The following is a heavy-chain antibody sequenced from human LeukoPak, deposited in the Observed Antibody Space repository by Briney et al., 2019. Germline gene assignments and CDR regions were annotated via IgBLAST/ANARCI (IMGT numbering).Heavy chain of an antibody. V-gene: IGHV3-74*01. CDR1: GFTFSSYW. CDR3: ARDVQAGPGY. J-gene: IGHJ4*02. Sequence: PGGSLRLSCAASGFTFSSYWMHGVRQAPGKGLVWVSRINSDGSRTTYADSVKGRFTISRDNAKNTLHLQMNSLRAEDTAVYYCARDVQAGPGYWGQGTLVTVSS. CDR2: INSDGSRT. D-gene: IGHD6-19*01.